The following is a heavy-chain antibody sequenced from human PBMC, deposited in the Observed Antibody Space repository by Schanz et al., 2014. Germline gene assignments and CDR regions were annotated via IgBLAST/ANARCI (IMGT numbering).Heavy chain of an antibody. J-gene: IGHJ3*01. CDR2: LSINIGST. CDR3: ARDGGRDGYNLAFDV. CDR1: GFTVNTNY. V-gene: IGHV3-53*02. Sequence: EVKMEEKGGGMKQPGGSLRLSCAVWGFTVNTNYMSWFSASTWNFLEFLSLLSINIGSTQYADSVKGRFIISRDSSKNTLFLQMNSLRAEDTAVYFCARDGGRDGYNLAFDVWGQGTLVTVSS. D-gene: IGHD5-12*01.